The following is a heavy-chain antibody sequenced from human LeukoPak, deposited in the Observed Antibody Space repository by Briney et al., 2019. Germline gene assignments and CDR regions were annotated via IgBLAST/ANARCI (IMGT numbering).Heavy chain of an antibody. D-gene: IGHD2-15*01. Sequence: PGGSLRLXCAASGFTFSSYAMSWVRQAPGKGLEWVSAISGSGGSTYYADSVKGRFTISRDSSRNTLYLQMNSLRAEDTAVYYCAKDRWDIVVVVAATDEYFQHWGQGTLVTVSS. CDR2: ISGSGGST. CDR3: AKDRWDIVVVVAATDEYFQH. CDR1: GFTFSSYA. V-gene: IGHV3-23*01. J-gene: IGHJ1*01.